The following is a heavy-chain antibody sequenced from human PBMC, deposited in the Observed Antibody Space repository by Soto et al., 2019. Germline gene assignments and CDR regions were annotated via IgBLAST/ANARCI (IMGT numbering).Heavy chain of an antibody. V-gene: IGHV3-30*18. CDR3: AKDRRPNYYYGMDV. CDR1: GFPFSRYG. Sequence: QVQLVESGGGGVQPGRSLRLSCAASGFPFSRYGMHWVRQAPGKGLEWVAVISYDGSNKYYADSVKGRFTISRDNSKNTLYLQMNSLRAEDTAVYYCAKDRRPNYYYGMDVWGQGTTVTVSS. J-gene: IGHJ6*02. D-gene: IGHD6-25*01. CDR2: ISYDGSNK.